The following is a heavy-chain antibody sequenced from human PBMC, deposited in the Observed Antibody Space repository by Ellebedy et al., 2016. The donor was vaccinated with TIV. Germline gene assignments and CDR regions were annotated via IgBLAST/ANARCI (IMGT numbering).Heavy chain of an antibody. CDR1: GFSLSTYY. V-gene: IGHV3-21*01. D-gene: IGHD7-27*01. Sequence: GESLKISCAPSGFSLSTYYISWGRQAPGKGMEWVSSISSGSDYIYYGDSVKCRFTISRDNAKNSLYLQMKSLRAEDTAVYYCAILSGDWYFDLWGRGTLVTVSS. CDR3: AILSGDWYFDL. CDR2: ISSGSDYI. J-gene: IGHJ2*01.